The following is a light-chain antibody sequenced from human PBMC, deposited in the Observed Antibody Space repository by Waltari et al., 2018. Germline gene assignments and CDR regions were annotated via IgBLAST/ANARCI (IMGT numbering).Light chain of an antibody. CDR1: SSNIGRNG. V-gene: IGLV1-44*01. CDR3: AAWDDSLSGRV. J-gene: IGLJ2*01. CDR2: TND. Sequence: QSVVTQPPSVSGTPGQGVTVPCSGSSSNIGRNGVSWYQQVPGTAPKLLIHTNDQRPSGVPDRFSGSKSGTSASLAISGLQSEDEAHYYCAAWDDSLSGRVFGGGTKVTVL.